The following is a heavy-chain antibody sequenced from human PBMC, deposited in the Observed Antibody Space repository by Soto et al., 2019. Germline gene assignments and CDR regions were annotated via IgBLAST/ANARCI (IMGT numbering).Heavy chain of an antibody. CDR2: IYYSGST. CDR1: GGSISSYY. V-gene: IGHV4-59*01. J-gene: IGHJ4*02. Sequence: SETLSLTCTVSGGSISSYYWSWIRQPPGKGLEWIGYIYYSGSTNYNPSLKSRVTISVDTSKNQFSLKLSSVTAADTAVYYCARASSGWYGDFHYWGQGTLVTVS. D-gene: IGHD6-19*01. CDR3: ARASSGWYGDFHY.